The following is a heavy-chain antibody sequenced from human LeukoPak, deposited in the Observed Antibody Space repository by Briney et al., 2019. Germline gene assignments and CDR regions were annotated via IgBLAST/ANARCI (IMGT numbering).Heavy chain of an antibody. Sequence: ASVKVSCKASGGTFSSYAISWVRQAPGQGLEWMGIINPSGGSTSYAQKFQGRVTMTRDMSTSTVYMELSSLRSEDTAVYYCARDSGRFVGYYFDYWGQGTLVTVSS. CDR2: INPSGGST. J-gene: IGHJ4*02. CDR3: ARDSGRFVGYYFDY. D-gene: IGHD1-26*01. CDR1: GGTFSSYA. V-gene: IGHV1-46*01.